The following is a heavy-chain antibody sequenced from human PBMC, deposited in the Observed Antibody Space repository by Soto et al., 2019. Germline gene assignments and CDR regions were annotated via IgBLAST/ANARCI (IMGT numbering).Heavy chain of an antibody. Sequence: GSLRLSCAASGFTFSSYAMSWVRQAPGKGLEWVSAISGSGGSTYYADSVKGRFTISRDNSKNTLYLQMNSLRAEDTAVYYCASSYYYDSSGYYFPVAYWGQGTLVTVSS. J-gene: IGHJ4*02. V-gene: IGHV3-23*01. D-gene: IGHD3-22*01. CDR2: ISGSGGST. CDR3: ASSYYYDSSGYYFPVAY. CDR1: GFTFSSYA.